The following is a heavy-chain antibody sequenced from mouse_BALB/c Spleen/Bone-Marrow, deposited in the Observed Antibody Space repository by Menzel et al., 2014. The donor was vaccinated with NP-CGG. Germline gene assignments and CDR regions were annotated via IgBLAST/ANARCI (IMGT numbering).Heavy chain of an antibody. D-gene: IGHD2-4*01. CDR2: IYYSGTI. CDR3: ARYYDYYFDY. V-gene: IGHV3-5*02. Sequence: EVKLVESGPGLVKPSQTVSLTCTVTGISITTGNYRWSWIRQFPGNKLEWIGYIYYSGTITYNPSLTSRTTITRDTSKNQFFLEMNSLTAEDTATYYCARYYDYYFDYWGQGTTLTVSS. CDR1: GISITTGNYR. J-gene: IGHJ2*01.